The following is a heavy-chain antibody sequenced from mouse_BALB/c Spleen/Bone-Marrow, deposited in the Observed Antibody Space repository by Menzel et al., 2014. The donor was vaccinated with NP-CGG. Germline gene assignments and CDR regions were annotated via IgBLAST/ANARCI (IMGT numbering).Heavy chain of an antibody. V-gene: IGHV5-17*02. Sequence: EVMLAESGGGLVQPGGSRKLSCAASGFTFSSFGMHWVRQAPEKGLEWVAYISTGSSTIYYADTVKGRFTISRDNPKNTLFLQMTSLRSEDTAMYYCARSDGAMDYWGQGTSVTVSS. D-gene: IGHD2-3*01. CDR1: GFTFSSFG. J-gene: IGHJ4*01. CDR3: ARSDGAMDY. CDR2: ISTGSSTI.